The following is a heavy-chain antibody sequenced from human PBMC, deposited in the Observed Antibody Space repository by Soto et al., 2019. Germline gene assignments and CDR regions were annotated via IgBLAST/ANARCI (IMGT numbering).Heavy chain of an antibody. CDR1: GGSRGSYG. CDR3: ARVLMFGESSVHWFDP. D-gene: IGHD3-10*02. J-gene: IGHJ5*02. Sequence: SETLCLTWTVLGGSRGSYGGSWVRQTPGKGLEGIGYIYYSGTTNYNPSLKSRVTISVDTSKNQFSLKLSSVTAADTAVYYCARVLMFGESSVHWFDPWGQGTLVTVSP. CDR2: IYYSGTT. V-gene: IGHV4-59*01.